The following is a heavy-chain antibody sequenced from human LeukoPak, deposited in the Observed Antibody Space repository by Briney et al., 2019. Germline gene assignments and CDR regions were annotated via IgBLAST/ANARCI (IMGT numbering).Heavy chain of an antibody. CDR1: GFTFGVYA. V-gene: IGHV3-49*04. Sequence: PGGSLSLSCTASGFTFGVYAMSWVRQAPGEGMEWVGFIRSKAYGGTTEYAASVKGRFTISRDDSKSIAYLQMNSLKTEDTAVYYCTRAHYDILTGYIFDYWGQGTLVTVSS. CDR3: TRAHYDILTGYIFDY. J-gene: IGHJ4*02. CDR2: IRSKAYGGTT. D-gene: IGHD3-9*01.